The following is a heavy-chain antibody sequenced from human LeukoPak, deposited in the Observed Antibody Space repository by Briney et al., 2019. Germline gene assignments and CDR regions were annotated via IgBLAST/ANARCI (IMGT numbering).Heavy chain of an antibody. CDR3: ARLRFLQWLALSEYYFDY. D-gene: IGHD3-3*01. J-gene: IGHJ4*02. CDR1: GFTYISYA. V-gene: IGHV3-23*01. CDR2: IIGSGDST. Sequence: GGSLRLSCAASGFTYISYAMSWVRQAPGKGLEWVSLIIGSGDSTDYTDSVKGRFTISRDNSKNTLYLQMNSLRAEDTAVYYCARLRFLQWLALSEYYFDYWGQGTLVTVSS.